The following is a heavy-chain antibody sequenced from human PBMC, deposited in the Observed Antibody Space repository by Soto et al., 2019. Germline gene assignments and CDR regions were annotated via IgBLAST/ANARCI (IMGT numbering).Heavy chain of an antibody. CDR2: ISWNSGSI. CDR3: AKDRNSIVPAGHFDY. Sequence: GGSLRLSCAASGFTFDDYAMHWVRQAPGKGLEWVSGISWNSGSIGYADSVKGRFTISRDNAKNSLYLQMNSLRAEDTALYYCAKDRNSIVPAGHFDYWGQGTLVTVSS. V-gene: IGHV3-9*01. CDR1: GFTFDDYA. J-gene: IGHJ4*02. D-gene: IGHD2-2*01.